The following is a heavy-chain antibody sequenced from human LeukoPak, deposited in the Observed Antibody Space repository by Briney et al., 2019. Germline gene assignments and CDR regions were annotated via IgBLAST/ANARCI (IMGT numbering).Heavy chain of an antibody. CDR1: GFTFSSYA. J-gene: IGHJ2*01. CDR2: ISGSGGST. D-gene: IGHD4-17*01. Sequence: GGTLRLSCAASGFTFSSYAMSWVRQAPGKGLEWVSAISGSGGSTYYADSVKGRFTISRDNSKNTLYLQMNSLRAEDTAVYYCAKDPYGDYGNWYFDLWGRGTLVTVSS. CDR3: AKDPYGDYGNWYFDL. V-gene: IGHV3-23*01.